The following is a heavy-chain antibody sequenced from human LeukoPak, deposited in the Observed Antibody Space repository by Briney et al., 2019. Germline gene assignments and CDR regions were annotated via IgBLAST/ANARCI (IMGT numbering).Heavy chain of an antibody. J-gene: IGHJ5*02. CDR3: AIYIAVAGAVSWFDP. Sequence: GESLKISCKGSGSSFTSYWIGWARQMPGKGLEWMGIIYPGDSDTRYSPSFQGQVTISADKSISTAYLQWSSLKASGTAMYYFAIYIAVAGAVSWFDPSGQGSLVTVSS. V-gene: IGHV5-51*01. CDR1: GSSFTSYW. D-gene: IGHD6-19*01. CDR2: IYPGDSDT.